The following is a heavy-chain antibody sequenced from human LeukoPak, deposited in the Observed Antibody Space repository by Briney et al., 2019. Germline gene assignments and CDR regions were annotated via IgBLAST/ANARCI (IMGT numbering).Heavy chain of an antibody. CDR3: ARVHGSSYYYYYMDV. Sequence: SETLSLSCTVSGGSISSYYWSWIRQPPGKGLEWIGYIYYSGSTNYNPSRKSRVTISVDTSKIQFSLNLSSVTAADTAVYYCARVHGSSYYYYYMDVWGKGTTVTVSS. D-gene: IGHD3-10*01. CDR1: GGSISSYY. CDR2: IYYSGST. J-gene: IGHJ6*03. V-gene: IGHV4-59*01.